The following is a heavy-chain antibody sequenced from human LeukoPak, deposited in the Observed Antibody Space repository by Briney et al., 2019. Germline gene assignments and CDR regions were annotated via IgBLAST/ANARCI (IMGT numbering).Heavy chain of an antibody. J-gene: IGHJ4*02. CDR3: ARVPATVKADY. V-gene: IGHV3-7*04. CDR2: INQDGSET. Sequence: GGSLRLSCAASGFTFSTFWMTWVRQAPGKGLEWVANINQDGSETYYVESGKGRFTISRDNAKSSLFLKINSLGAEDTAVYYCARVPATVKADYWGQGTLVTVSS. D-gene: IGHD4-17*01. CDR1: GFTFSTFW.